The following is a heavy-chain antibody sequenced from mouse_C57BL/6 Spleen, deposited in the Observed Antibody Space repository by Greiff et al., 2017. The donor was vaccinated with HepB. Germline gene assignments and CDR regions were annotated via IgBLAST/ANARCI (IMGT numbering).Heavy chain of an antibody. Sequence: EVKVEESGGGLVQPGGSMKLSCVASGFTFSNYWMNWVRQSPEKGLEWVAQIRLKSDNYATHYAESVKGRFTISRDDSKSSVYLQMNNLRAEDTGIYYCPRYYDYDGFAYWGQGTLVTVSA. D-gene: IGHD2-4*01. J-gene: IGHJ3*01. CDR3: PRYYDYDGFAY. V-gene: IGHV6-3*01. CDR2: IRLKSDNYAT. CDR1: GFTFSNYW.